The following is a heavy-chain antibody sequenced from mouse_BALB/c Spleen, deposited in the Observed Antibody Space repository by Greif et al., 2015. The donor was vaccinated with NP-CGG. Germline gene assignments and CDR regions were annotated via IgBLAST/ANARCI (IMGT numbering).Heavy chain of an antibody. Sequence: VQGVESGPGLVQPSQSLSITCTVSGFSLTSYGVHWVRQSPGKGLEWLGVIWSGGSTDYNAAFISRLSISKDNSKSQVFFKMNSLQANDTAIYYCARNSLYYYGSSLAYWGQGTLVTVSA. V-gene: IGHV2-2*02. CDR3: ARNSLYYYGSSLAY. CDR1: GFSLTSYG. J-gene: IGHJ3*01. D-gene: IGHD1-1*01. CDR2: IWSGGST.